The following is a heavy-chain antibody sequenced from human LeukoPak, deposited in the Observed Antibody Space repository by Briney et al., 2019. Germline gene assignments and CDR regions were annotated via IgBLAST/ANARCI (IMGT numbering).Heavy chain of an antibody. V-gene: IGHV4-4*09. CDR3: AATGGSYGYSGFDS. CDR1: GDSISSS. CDR2: IYIRGTP. J-gene: IGHJ4*02. Sequence: PSETLSLTCTVSGDSISSSWSWIRQPPGKGLEWIGSIYIRGTPHYNPSLKSRVIMSLDTSKTQFSLKLTSVTAADTAVYYRAATGGSYGYSGFDSWGQGTLVTVSS. D-gene: IGHD3-16*01.